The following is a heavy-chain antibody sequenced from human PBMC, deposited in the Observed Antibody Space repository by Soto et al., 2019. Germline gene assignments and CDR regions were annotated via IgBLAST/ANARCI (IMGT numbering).Heavy chain of an antibody. CDR2: TSYDGNNK. CDR3: ARWGTTGGFDL. D-gene: IGHD3-16*01. Sequence: QVQLVESGGGVVPPGASLRLSCAASGVRFKSFVMHWVRQAPGKGLEWVAFTSYDGNNKDYGDSVKGRFTVSRDNSQNTLHLQMDFLRPEDTALYYCARWGTTGGFDLWGQGTLVSVSS. V-gene: IGHV3-30*12. J-gene: IGHJ4*02. CDR1: GVRFKSFV.